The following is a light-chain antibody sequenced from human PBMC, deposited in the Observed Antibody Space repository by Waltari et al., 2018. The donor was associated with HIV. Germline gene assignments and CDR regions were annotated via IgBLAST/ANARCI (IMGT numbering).Light chain of an antibody. V-gene: IGLV1-40*01. J-gene: IGLJ1*01. CDR3: QSYDSSLSGYV. Sequence: QSVLTHPTPASAAPGQRAISPCTWRSSNLRAGYAVPLYQQLPGTAPKLRIYGNSNRPSGVPDRFSGSKSGTSASLAITGLQAEDEADYYCQSYDSSLSGYVFGTGTKVTVL. CDR2: GNS. CDR1: SSNLRAGYA.